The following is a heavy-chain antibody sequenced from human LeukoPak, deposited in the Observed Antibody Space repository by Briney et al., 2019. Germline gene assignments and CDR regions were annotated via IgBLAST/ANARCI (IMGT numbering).Heavy chain of an antibody. D-gene: IGHD3-22*01. J-gene: IGHJ3*02. CDR3: ARELRYYCDIGGAFDI. CDR2: IYYIGST. Sequence: PSETLSLTCTVSGGSISSYYWNWIRQPPGKGLEWIGYIYYIGSTNYNPSLKSRVTISVDTSKNQFSLKLSSVTAADTAVYYCARELRYYCDIGGAFDIWGQGTMVTVSS. V-gene: IGHV4-59*01. CDR1: GGSISSYY.